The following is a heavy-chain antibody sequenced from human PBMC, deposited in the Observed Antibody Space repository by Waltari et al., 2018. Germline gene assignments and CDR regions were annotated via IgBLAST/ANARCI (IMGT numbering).Heavy chain of an antibody. CDR2: IYSGGST. D-gene: IGHD6-6*01. Sequence: EVQLLESGGGLVQPGGSLRLSCAASGFTFSSYAMSWVRQAPGKGLEWVSVIYSGGSTYYADSVKGRFTISRDNSKNTLYLQMNSLRAEDTAVYYCARSPIAARRGGYLEWGQGTLVTVSS. J-gene: IGHJ4*02. CDR3: ARSPIAARRGGYLE. CDR1: GFTFSSYA. V-gene: IGHV3-23*03.